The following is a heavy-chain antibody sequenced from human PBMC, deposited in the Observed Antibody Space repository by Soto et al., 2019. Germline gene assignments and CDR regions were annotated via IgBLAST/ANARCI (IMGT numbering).Heavy chain of an antibody. CDR2: IYYSGST. J-gene: IGHJ3*02. CDR3: AGWGAIGDAFDI. CDR1: GGSISSSSYY. V-gene: IGHV4-39*01. D-gene: IGHD2-2*02. Sequence: ASETLSLTCTVSGGSISSSSYYWGWIRQPPGKGLEWIGSIYYSGSTYYNPSLKSRVTISVDTSKNQFSLKLSSVTAADTAVYYCAGWGAIGDAFDIWGQGTMVT.